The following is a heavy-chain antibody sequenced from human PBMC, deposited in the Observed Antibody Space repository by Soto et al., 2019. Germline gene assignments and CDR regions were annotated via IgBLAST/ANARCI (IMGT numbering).Heavy chain of an antibody. V-gene: IGHV1-2*04. Sequence: ASVKVSCKASGYTFSDYQMHWVRQAPGQGLEWMGWINPNSGGTNYAQKFQGWVTMTRDTSISTAYMELRRLRSDDTAVYYCARGGVVGYCSGGRCSDFDYWGQGTLVTVSS. J-gene: IGHJ4*02. CDR1: GYTFSDYQ. D-gene: IGHD2-15*01. CDR3: ARGGVVGYCSGGRCSDFDY. CDR2: INPNSGGT.